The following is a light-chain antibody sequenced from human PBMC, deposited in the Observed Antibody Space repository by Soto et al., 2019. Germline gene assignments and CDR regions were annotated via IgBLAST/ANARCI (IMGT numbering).Light chain of an antibody. Sequence: DIQMTQSPASLSASVGDRVTITCRASQGISNYLAWYQQKPGKVPKLLIYAASTLQSGVPSRFSGSGAGTDFTLTISSLQPEVVATYYCQKYNSAPWTFGQGTKVEIK. CDR2: AAS. CDR3: QKYNSAPWT. V-gene: IGKV1-27*01. CDR1: QGISNY. J-gene: IGKJ1*01.